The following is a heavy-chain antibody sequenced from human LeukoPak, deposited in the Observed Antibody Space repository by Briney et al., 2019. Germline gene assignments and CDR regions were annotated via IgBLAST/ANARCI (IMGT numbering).Heavy chain of an antibody. CDR1: GGSFSSYY. CDR2: IYYSGST. CDR3: ARFYDFWRGYYRGGGYFDY. V-gene: IGHV4-59*01. J-gene: IGHJ4*02. Sequence: SETLSLTCAVYGGSFSSYYWSWIRQPPGKGLEWIGYIYYSGSTNYNPSLKSRVTISVDTSKNQFSLKLSSVTAADTAVYYCARFYDFWRGYYRGGGYFDYWGQGTLVTVSS. D-gene: IGHD3-3*01.